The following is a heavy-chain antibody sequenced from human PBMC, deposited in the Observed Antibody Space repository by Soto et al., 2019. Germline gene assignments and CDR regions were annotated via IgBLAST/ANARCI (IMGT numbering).Heavy chain of an antibody. V-gene: IGHV3-21*01. CDR1: GFTFSSYS. Sequence: EVQLVESGGGLVKPGGSLRLSCAASGFTFSSYSMNWVRQAPGKGLEWVSSISSSSSYIYYADSAKGRFTISRDNAKNSLYLQMNSLRAEDTAVYYCARAGGYCSSTSCYYFDYWGQGTLVTVSS. CDR3: ARAGGYCSSTSCYYFDY. J-gene: IGHJ4*02. D-gene: IGHD2-2*01. CDR2: ISSSSSYI.